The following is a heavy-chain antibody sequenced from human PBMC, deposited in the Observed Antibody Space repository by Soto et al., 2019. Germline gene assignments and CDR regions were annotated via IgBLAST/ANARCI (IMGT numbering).Heavy chain of an antibody. D-gene: IGHD3-9*01. CDR3: PILYYDILTGYFPFDY. V-gene: IGHV1-18*04. Sequence: ASVKVSCKASGYTFTSYGISWVRQAPGQGLEWMGWIRAYNGNTNYAQKLQGRVTMTTDTSTSTAYMELRSLRSDDTAVYYCPILYYDILTGYFPFDYWGKGTLVTVSS. J-gene: IGHJ4*02. CDR1: GYTFTSYG. CDR2: IRAYNGNT.